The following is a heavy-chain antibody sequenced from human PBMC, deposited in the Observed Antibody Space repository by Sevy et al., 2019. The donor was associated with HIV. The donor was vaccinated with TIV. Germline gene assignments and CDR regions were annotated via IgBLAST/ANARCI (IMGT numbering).Heavy chain of an antibody. Sequence: GGSLRLSCAASGFTFSSYAMSWVRQAPGKGLEWVSAISGSGGSTYYADSVKGRFTISRDNSKNTLYLQMNSLRAEDTAVYYCAKISDCGGGSCDTRGDFDYWGQGTLVTVSS. CDR2: ISGSGGST. CDR1: GFTFSSYA. D-gene: IGHD2-15*01. CDR3: AKISDCGGGSCDTRGDFDY. J-gene: IGHJ4*02. V-gene: IGHV3-23*01.